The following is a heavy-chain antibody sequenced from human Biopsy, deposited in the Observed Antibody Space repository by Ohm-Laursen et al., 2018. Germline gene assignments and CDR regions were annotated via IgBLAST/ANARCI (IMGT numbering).Heavy chain of an antibody. Sequence: SVKVSCKASGATGTSYAISWVRQAPGQGLEWMGRIIPFTGVTNYAQNFQGKVTISADKSPPTVYVELSTLKPDDTAVYYCATDARWDPSLDAFHVWGQGTQVTVS. D-gene: IGHD1-26*01. CDR1: GATGTSYA. CDR3: ATDARWDPSLDAFHV. J-gene: IGHJ3*01. CDR2: IIPFTGVT. V-gene: IGHV1-69*04.